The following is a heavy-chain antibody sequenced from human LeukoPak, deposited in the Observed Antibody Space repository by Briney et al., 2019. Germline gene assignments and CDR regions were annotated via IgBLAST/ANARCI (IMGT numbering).Heavy chain of an antibody. J-gene: IGHJ4*02. CDR1: GGPLSSYY. V-gene: IGHV4-59*01. CDR2: IYYSGST. CDR3: ARSTTIAAAAPGY. Sequence: PSQTLSLTCTVSGGPLSSYYWSWIRQPPGKGLEWIGYIYYSGSTNYNPSLKSRVTISVDTSKNQFSLKLSSVTAADTAVYYCARSTTIAAAAPGYWGQGTLVTVSS. D-gene: IGHD6-13*01.